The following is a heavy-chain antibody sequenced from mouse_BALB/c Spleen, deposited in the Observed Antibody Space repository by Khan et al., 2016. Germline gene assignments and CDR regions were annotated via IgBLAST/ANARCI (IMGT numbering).Heavy chain of an antibody. CDR3: ARSGALYGNFPY. J-gene: IGHJ3*01. Sequence: EVQLQESGPGLVKPSQSLSLTCTVTGYSITSDYAWNWIRQFPGNKLEWMGYIHYSGSTSYNPSLKSRFSVTRDTSKNQFFLLLNSVTTEDTATYYCARSGALYGNFPYWGQGTLVTVSA. CDR1: GYSITSDYA. CDR2: IHYSGST. D-gene: IGHD2-1*01. V-gene: IGHV3-2*02.